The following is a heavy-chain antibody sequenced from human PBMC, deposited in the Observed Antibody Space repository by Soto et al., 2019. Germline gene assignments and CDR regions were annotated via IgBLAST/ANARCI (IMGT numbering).Heavy chain of an antibody. D-gene: IGHD2-2*01. CDR2: MYNTGST. CDR1: GCSMRGYY. CDR3: ARVRGTQLLGWFDP. V-gene: IGHV4-59*12. J-gene: IGHJ5*02. Sequence: PSENLSRTCRVSGCSMRGYYWRWIRQPPGKGLEWIGYMYNTGSTVYNPSFKSRVTISVDTSKNQFSLKLTSVTAADTAVYSCARVRGTQLLGWFDPWGQGTLVTRLL.